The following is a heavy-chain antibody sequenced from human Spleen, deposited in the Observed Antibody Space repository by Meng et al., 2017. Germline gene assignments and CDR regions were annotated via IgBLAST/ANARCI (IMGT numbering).Heavy chain of an antibody. J-gene: IGHJ4*02. CDR1: GFTFSNAW. V-gene: IGHV3-15*01. CDR3: AWDDRAKFDY. Sequence: EVRLVGAGGGLGKPGGSLSLSCVASGFTFSNAWRSWVRQAPGKGLEWVGRIKSKPDGETSDYSTPVKDRFTISRDDSKNTLYLQMNSLKIEDTAVYYCAWDDRAKFDYWGQGTLVTVSS. CDR2: IKSKPDGETS. D-gene: IGHD1-1*01.